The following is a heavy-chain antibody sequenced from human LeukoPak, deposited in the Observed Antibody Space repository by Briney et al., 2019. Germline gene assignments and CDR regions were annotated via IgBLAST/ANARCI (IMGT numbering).Heavy chain of an antibody. CDR1: GFTFSDHY. J-gene: IGHJ4*02. Sequence: GSLRLSCAASGFTFSDHYIDWVRQAPGKGLEWVGRSRNKANSYTTEFAASVIGRFSISRDDSKNSLYLQMISLKTEDTAVYYCTTPSSGYSYTLDYWGQGTLVTVSS. CDR2: SRNKANSYTT. D-gene: IGHD3-22*01. CDR3: TTPSSGYSYTLDY. V-gene: IGHV3-72*01.